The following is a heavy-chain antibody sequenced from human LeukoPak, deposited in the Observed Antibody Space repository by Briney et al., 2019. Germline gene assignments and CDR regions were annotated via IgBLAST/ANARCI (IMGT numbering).Heavy chain of an antibody. CDR1: GYTFTSYD. J-gene: IGHJ5*02. CDR2: MNPNSGNT. CDR3: ARGRSIVVVPAAMIGPGNNWFDP. D-gene: IGHD2-2*01. V-gene: IGHV1-8*03. Sequence: ASVKVSCKASGYTFTSYDINWVRQATGQGLEWMRWMNPNSGNTGYAQKFQGRVTITRNTSISTAYMELSSLRSEDTAVYYCARGRSIVVVPAAMIGPGNNWFDPWGQGTLVTVSS.